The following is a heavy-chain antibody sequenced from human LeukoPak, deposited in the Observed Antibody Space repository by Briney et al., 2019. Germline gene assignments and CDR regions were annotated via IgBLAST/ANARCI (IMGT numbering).Heavy chain of an antibody. D-gene: IGHD6-19*01. CDR1: GFTFSSYW. V-gene: IGHV3-7*01. CDR3: ARDHLTVAGNLDF. J-gene: IGHJ4*02. Sequence: GGSLRLSCAASGFTFSSYWMTWVRQAPGKGLEWVANIKQDGSEKYYVDSVKGRLTISRDNAKNSLYLQMNSLRAEDTAVYYCARDHLTVAGNLDFWGQGTLVTVSS. CDR2: IKQDGSEK.